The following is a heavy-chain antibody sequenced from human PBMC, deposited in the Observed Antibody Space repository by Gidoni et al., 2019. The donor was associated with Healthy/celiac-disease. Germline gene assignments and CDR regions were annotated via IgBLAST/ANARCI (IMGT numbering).Heavy chain of an antibody. CDR3: ALLDYGDNRFDY. Sequence: QLQLQASGPGLVKPSETLSLTCTVSGGSISSSSYYWGWIRQPPGKGLEWIGSIYYSGSTYYNPSLKSRVTISVDTSKNQFSLKLSSVTAADTAVYYCALLDYGDNRFDYWGQGTLVTVSS. V-gene: IGHV4-39*01. CDR1: GGSISSSSYY. D-gene: IGHD4-17*01. CDR2: IYYSGST. J-gene: IGHJ4*02.